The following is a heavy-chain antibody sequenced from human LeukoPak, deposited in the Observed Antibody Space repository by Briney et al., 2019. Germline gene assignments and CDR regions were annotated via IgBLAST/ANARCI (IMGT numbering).Heavy chain of an antibody. CDR2: ISHSGST. Sequence: PSETLSFTCAGYGVTCSGYYWSWHRHPPGNGLKWMVRISHSGSTNYTPYLKSRVTISVDTSKNQFSLKLSSVTAADTAVYYCARGNLRFFDYWGQGTLVTVSS. J-gene: IGHJ4*02. CDR1: GVTCSGYY. D-gene: IGHD3-3*01. CDR3: ARGNLRFFDY. V-gene: IGHV4-34*01.